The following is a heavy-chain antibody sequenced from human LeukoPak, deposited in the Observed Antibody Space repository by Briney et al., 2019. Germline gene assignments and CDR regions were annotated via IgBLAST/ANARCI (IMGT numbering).Heavy chain of an antibody. CDR3: AKAPSAYYYDSSGPMGLDY. D-gene: IGHD3-22*01. V-gene: IGHV3-30*02. CDR2: IRYDGSNK. CDR1: GFTFSSYG. J-gene: IGHJ4*02. Sequence: GGSLRLSCAASGFTFSSYGMHWVRQAPGKGLEWVAFIRYDGSNKYYADSVKGRFTISRDNSKNALYLQMNSLRAEDTAVYYCAKAPSAYYYDSSGPMGLDYWGQGTLVTVSS.